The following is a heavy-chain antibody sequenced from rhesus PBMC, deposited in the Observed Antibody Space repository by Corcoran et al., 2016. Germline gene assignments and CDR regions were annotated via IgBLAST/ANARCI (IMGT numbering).Heavy chain of an antibody. CDR2: IDGSGGGT. CDR3: ARGRQLVPYYFDY. D-gene: IGHD6-25*01. CDR1: GGSISDDYY. Sequence: QVQLQESGPGLVKPSETLSLTCAVSGGSISDDYYWSWIRQPPGKGLEWIGYIDGSGGGTNYHPSLKNRVTMSIDTSKNQFSMKLSSVTAADTAVYYCARGRQLVPYYFDYWGQGVLVTVSS. J-gene: IGHJ4*01. V-gene: IGHV4-106*01.